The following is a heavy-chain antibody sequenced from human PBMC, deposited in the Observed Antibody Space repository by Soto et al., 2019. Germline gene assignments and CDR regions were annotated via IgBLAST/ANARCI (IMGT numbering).Heavy chain of an antibody. Sequence: QVQLQQWGAGLLKPSETLSLTCTVSGGSFSGYPWSWIRQPPGKGLEWIGEINDGGITKYTPSLSSRIPIAGDTSKNQFSLSLRSLTAADTGVYYCARGGRAGRNYYYFYGMDVWGQGTTVTVS. CDR2: INDGGIT. D-gene: IGHD2-15*01. CDR1: GGSFSGYP. CDR3: ARGGRAGRNYYYFYGMDV. J-gene: IGHJ6*02. V-gene: IGHV4-34*01.